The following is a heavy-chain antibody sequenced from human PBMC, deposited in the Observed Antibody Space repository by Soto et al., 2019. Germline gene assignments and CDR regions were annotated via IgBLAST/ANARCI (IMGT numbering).Heavy chain of an antibody. CDR1: GFTFSSYS. CDR2: ISSSSSYI. D-gene: IGHD6-19*01. J-gene: IGHJ6*03. CDR3: ARDGAVAGDPRHYYYMDV. Sequence: GGSLRLSCAASGFTFSSYSMNWVRQAPGKGLEWVSSISSSSSYIYYADSVKSRFTISRDNAKNSLYLQMNSLRAEDTAVYYCARDGAVAGDPRHYYYMDVWGKGTTVTVSS. V-gene: IGHV3-21*01.